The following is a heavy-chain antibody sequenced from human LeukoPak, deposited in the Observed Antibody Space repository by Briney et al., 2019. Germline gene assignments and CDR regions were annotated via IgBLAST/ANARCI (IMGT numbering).Heavy chain of an antibody. D-gene: IGHD2-2*01. CDR1: GFSLSTSGMC. Sequence: SGPTLVNPTQTLTLTCTFSGFSLSTSGMCVSWIRQPPGKALEWLALIDWDDDKYYSTSLKTRLTISEDTSKNQVVLTMTNMDPVDTATYYCAHRGGRYCSSPRGRCAWFDPWGQGTLVTVSS. V-gene: IGHV2-70*12. CDR3: AHRGGRYCSSPRGRCAWFDP. J-gene: IGHJ5*02. CDR2: IDWDDDK.